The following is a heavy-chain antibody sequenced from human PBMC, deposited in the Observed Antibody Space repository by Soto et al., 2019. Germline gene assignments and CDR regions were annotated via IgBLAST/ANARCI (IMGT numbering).Heavy chain of an antibody. CDR1: GFSFSHYW. CDR3: ARESEDLTSNFDY. V-gene: IGHV3-74*01. J-gene: IGHJ4*02. CDR2: ISPDGRTT. Sequence: GGSLRLSCAASGFSFSHYWMHWVRQAPGKGLVWVSRISPDGRTTTYADSMKGRFTVSRDNAKNSVYLEMNSLSAEDTAVYYCARESEDLTSNFDYWGQGTLVTVSS.